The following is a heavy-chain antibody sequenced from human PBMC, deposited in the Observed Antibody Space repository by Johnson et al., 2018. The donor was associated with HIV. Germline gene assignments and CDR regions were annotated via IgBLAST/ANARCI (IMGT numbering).Heavy chain of an antibody. CDR1: GFTFDDYA. D-gene: IGHD3-22*01. J-gene: IGHJ3*02. CDR2: FNWHGGSR. Sequence: VQLVESGGGLVQPGRSLRLSCAASGFTFDDYAMHWVRQAPGKGLEWVSGFNWHGGSRGYADSVKGRFTISRDNAKNFLYLQMNSLSAEDTALYYCARGFGNSGYYYGRFGAFDIWGQGTMVTVSS. V-gene: IGHV3-9*01. CDR3: ARGFGNSGYYYGRFGAFDI.